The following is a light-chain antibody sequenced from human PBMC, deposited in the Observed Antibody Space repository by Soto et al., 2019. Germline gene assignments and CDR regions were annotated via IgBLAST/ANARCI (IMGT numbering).Light chain of an antibody. J-gene: IGLJ1*01. CDR2: DND. Sequence: QSVLTQPPSASGTPGQRVTISCSGSSSNIGGYTVNWYQQLPGAAPKLLIYDNDKRPSGIPDRFSGSKSGTSATLAITGLQTGDEADYYCGTWDTSLNGPYVFGTGTKVTVL. V-gene: IGLV1-44*01. CDR1: SSNIGGYT. CDR3: GTWDTSLNGPYV.